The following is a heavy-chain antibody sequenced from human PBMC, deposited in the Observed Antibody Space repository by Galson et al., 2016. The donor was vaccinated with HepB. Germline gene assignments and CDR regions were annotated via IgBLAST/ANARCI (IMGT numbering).Heavy chain of an antibody. CDR2: IDIDGSST. Sequence: SLRLSCAASGFIFSNYWMHWVRQVSGKGLEWVSRIDIDGSSTNYADSVKGRFTISRDNAKNTLYLQMNSLRVEDTAVYHCARDWEVDTGVVGLAFDIWGQGTMVTVSS. V-gene: IGHV3-74*01. CDR1: GFIFSNYW. CDR3: ARDWEVDTGVVGLAFDI. J-gene: IGHJ3*02. D-gene: IGHD2-15*01.